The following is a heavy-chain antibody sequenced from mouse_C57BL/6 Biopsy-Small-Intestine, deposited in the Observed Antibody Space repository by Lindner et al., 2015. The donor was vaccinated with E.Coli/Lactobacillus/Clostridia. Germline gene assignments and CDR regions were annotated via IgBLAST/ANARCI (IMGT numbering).Heavy chain of an antibody. CDR2: IYPRDGST. J-gene: IGHJ1*03. CDR1: GYTFTSYD. V-gene: IGHV1-85*01. Sequence: VQLQESGPELVKPGASVKLSCKASGYTFTSYDINWVKQRPGQGLEWIGWIYPRDGSTKYNEKFKGKATLTVDTSSSTAYMELHSLTSEDSAVYFCARDDSEGYWYFDVWGTGTTVTVSS. CDR3: ARDDSEGYWYFDV. D-gene: IGHD2-4*01.